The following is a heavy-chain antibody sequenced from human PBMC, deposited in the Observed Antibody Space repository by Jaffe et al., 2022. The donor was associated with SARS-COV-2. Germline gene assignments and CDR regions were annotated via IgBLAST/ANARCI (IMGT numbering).Heavy chain of an antibody. V-gene: IGHV3-30-3*01. D-gene: IGHD5-12*01. J-gene: IGHJ6*02. Sequence: QVQLVESGGGVVQPGRSLRLSCAASGFTFSSYAMHWVRQAPGKGLEWVAVISYDGSNKYYADSVKGRFTISRDNSKNTLYLQMNSLRAEDTAVYYCARGEMATSHYYYYGMDVWGQGTTVTVSS. CDR1: GFTFSSYA. CDR2: ISYDGSNK. CDR3: ARGEMATSHYYYYGMDV.